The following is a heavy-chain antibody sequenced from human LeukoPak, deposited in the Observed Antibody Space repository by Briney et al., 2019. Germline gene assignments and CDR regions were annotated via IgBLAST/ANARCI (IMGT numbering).Heavy chain of an antibody. J-gene: IGHJ4*02. CDR2: INPNSGGT. CDR1: GYTFIGYY. V-gene: IGHV1-2*02. D-gene: IGHD3-10*01. CDR3: ARERIWFGELLRDY. Sequence: ASVKVSCKASGYTFIGYYIHWVRQAPGQGLEWTGWINPNSGGTNYAQKFQGRVTMTRDTSISTAYMELSRLRSDDTAVYYCARERIWFGELLRDYWGQGTLVTVSS.